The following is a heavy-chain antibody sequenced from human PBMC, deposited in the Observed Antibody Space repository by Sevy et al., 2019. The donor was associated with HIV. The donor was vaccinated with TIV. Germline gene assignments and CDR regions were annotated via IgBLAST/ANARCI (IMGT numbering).Heavy chain of an antibody. V-gene: IGHV1-2*06. CDR3: ARGGDYGDYGVY. J-gene: IGHJ4*02. CDR1: GYTFTGYY. Sequence: ASVKVSCKASGYTFTGYYMHWVRQAPGQGLEWMGRINPNSGGTNYALKFQGRVTMTRDTSIGTAYMELSRLRSDDTAVYYCARGGDYGDYGVYWGQGTLVTVSS. D-gene: IGHD4-17*01. CDR2: INPNSGGT.